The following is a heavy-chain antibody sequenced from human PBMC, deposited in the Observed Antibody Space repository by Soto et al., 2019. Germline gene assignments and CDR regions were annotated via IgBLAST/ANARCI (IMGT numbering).Heavy chain of an antibody. CDR1: GFTFSSYG. Sequence: QVQLVESGGGVVQPGRSLRLSCAASGFTFSSYGMHWVRQAPGKGLEWVAVISYDGSNKYYADSVKGRFTISRDNSKNTLYLQMNSLRAEDTAVYYCAKEHNGGYWCQGALVTVSS. J-gene: IGHJ4*02. D-gene: IGHD2-8*01. CDR2: ISYDGSNK. CDR3: AKEHNGGY. V-gene: IGHV3-30*18.